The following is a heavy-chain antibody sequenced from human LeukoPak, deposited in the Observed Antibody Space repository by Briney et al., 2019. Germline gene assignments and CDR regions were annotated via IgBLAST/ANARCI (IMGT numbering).Heavy chain of an antibody. CDR2: INHSGST. CDR1: GGSFSGYY. CDR3: ARGPRDTAMVTYYYYYGMDV. V-gene: IGHV4-34*01. Sequence: SGTLSLTCAVYGGSFSGYYWSWIRQPPGKGLEWIGEINHSGSTNYNPSLKSRVTISVDTSKNQFSLKLSSVTAADTAVYYCARGPRDTAMVTYYYYYGMDVWGQGTTVTVSS. D-gene: IGHD5-18*01. J-gene: IGHJ6*02.